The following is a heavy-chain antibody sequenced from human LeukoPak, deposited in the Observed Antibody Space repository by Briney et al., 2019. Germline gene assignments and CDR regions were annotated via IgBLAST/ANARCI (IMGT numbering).Heavy chain of an antibody. CDR1: GYTFTSYA. V-gene: IGHV7-4-1*02. J-gene: IGHJ5*02. D-gene: IGHD2-2*01. CDR3: ARVYCSSTSCHGDWFDP. CDR2: INTNTGNP. Sequence: ASVKVSCKASGYTFTSYAMNWVRQAPGQGLEWMGRINTNTGNPTYAQGFTGRFVFSLDTSVSTAYLQISSLKAEDTAVYYCARVYCSSTSCHGDWFDPWGQGTLVTVSS.